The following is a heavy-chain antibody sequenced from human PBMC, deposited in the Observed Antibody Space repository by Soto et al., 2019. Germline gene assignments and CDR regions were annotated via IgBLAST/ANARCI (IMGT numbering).Heavy chain of an antibody. CDR2: ISSSSSYT. Sequence: QVQLVESGGGLVKPGGSLRLSCAASGFTFSDYYMSWIRQAPGKGLEWVSYISSSSSYTNYADSVKGRFTISRDNAKNSLYLQMNSLRAEDTAVYYCARDRDVELWFGELLYSPQTYGMDVWGQGTTVTVSS. J-gene: IGHJ6*02. D-gene: IGHD3-10*01. V-gene: IGHV3-11*06. CDR1: GFTFSDYY. CDR3: ARDRDVELWFGELLYSPQTYGMDV.